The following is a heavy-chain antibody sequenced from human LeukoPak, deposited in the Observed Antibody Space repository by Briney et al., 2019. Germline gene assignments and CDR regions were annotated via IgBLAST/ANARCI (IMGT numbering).Heavy chain of an antibody. CDR2: IKQDGSEK. D-gene: IGHD3-3*01. CDR3: ARGYYDFWSGYPY. J-gene: IGHJ4*02. V-gene: IGHV3-7*04. CDR1: GFTFSSYW. Sequence: GGSLTLLCAASGFTFSSYWMIWARHAPGEGLVWVANIKQDGSEKYYVDSVKGRFTISRDNAKNSLYLQMNSLRAEDTAVYYCARGYYDFWSGYPYWGQGTLVTVSS.